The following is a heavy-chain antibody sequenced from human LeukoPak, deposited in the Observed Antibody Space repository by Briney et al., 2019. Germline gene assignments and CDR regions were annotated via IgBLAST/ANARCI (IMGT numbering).Heavy chain of an antibody. Sequence: PSETLSLTCTVSGDSISSDYWSWIRQPPGKGLEWIGYVHYSGSTNYNPSLKSRVTISIDPSKNQFSLKLSSVTAADTAVYYCATSEYYYYMAVWGEGTTVTTSS. CDR2: VHYSGST. V-gene: IGHV4-59*01. CDR3: ATSEYYYYMAV. CDR1: GDSISSDY. J-gene: IGHJ6*03. D-gene: IGHD6-6*01.